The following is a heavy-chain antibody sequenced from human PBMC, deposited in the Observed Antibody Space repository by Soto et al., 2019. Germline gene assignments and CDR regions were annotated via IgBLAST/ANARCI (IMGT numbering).Heavy chain of an antibody. J-gene: IGHJ6*02. CDR3: AKDWPVSTTPLGYYGMDV. CDR2: ISGSGRST. D-gene: IGHD2-15*01. V-gene: IGHV3-23*01. Sequence: GGSLRLSCAASGFTFSSYAMSWVRQAPGKGLEWVSAISGSGRSTYYADSVKGRFTISRDNSKNTLYLQMNSLRAEDTAVYYCAKDWPVSTTPLGYYGMDVWGQGTTVTVSS. CDR1: GFTFSSYA.